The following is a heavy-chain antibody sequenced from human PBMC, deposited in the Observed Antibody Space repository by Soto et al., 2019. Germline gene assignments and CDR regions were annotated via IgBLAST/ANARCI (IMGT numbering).Heavy chain of an antibody. Sequence: QVQLVQSGAEVKKPGASVKVSCKASGYNFTSYAMHWVRQAPGQRLEWMGWINAGNGNTKYSQKFQGRVTITRDTSASTAYMELSSLRSEDTAVYYCARPLDFWSGYPYWGQGTLVTVSS. D-gene: IGHD3-3*01. CDR3: ARPLDFWSGYPY. J-gene: IGHJ4*02. CDR2: INAGNGNT. CDR1: GYNFTSYA. V-gene: IGHV1-3*01.